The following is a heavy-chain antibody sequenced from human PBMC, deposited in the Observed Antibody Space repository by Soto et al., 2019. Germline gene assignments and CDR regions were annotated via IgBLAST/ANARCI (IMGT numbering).Heavy chain of an antibody. CDR3: AKGYDSSGRHFDY. J-gene: IGHJ4*02. V-gene: IGHV3-23*01. D-gene: IGHD3-22*01. Sequence: PGGSLRLSCAASGFTFSSCAMNWVRQAPGKGLEWVSHISVGGAATYYADSVKGRFTISRDNSKNTVYLQMNTLRAEDTAVYYCAKGYDSSGRHFDYWGQGTLVTVSS. CDR1: GFTFSSCA. CDR2: ISVGGAAT.